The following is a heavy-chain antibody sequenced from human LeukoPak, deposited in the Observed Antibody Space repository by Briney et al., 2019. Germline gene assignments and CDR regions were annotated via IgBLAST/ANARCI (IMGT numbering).Heavy chain of an antibody. D-gene: IGHD5-24*01. CDR2: IYPGDSDT. CDR1: GYSFTSYW. J-gene: IGHJ4*02. V-gene: IGHV5-51*01. CDR3: ARLIVEMATISLIDY. Sequence: GESLKISCKGSGYSFTSYWIGWVRQMPGKGLEWMGIIYPGDSDTRYSPSFKGQVTISADKSISTAYLQWSSLKASDTAMYYCARLIVEMATISLIDYWGQGTLVTVSS.